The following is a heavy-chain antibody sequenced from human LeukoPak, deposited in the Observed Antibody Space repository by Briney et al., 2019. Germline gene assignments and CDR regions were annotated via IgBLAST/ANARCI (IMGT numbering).Heavy chain of an antibody. V-gene: IGHV3-48*02. J-gene: IGHJ4*02. CDR3: ARAVYSSSPDY. D-gene: IGHD6-13*01. CDR2: ISRSSSDV. Sequence: GGSLRLSCAASGFTFSSYSMNGVRRAPGKGLEWASYISRSSSDVFYADSVKGRFTISRDNAKNSLYLHMNSLRDEDTAVYYCARAVYSSSPDYWGQGTRVTVSS. CDR1: GFTFSSYS.